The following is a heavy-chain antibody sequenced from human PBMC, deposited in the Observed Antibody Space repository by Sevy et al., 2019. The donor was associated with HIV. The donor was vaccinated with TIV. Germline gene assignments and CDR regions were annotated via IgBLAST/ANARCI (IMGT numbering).Heavy chain of an antibody. Sequence: GESLKISCKGSEYNFTNYWIDWVRQMSGKGLEWMGIIYPGDSGTRYSPSFQDQVTISADKSISTAYLQWSSLKASDTAMYYCARISSSPRAYYYYFGMDVWGQGTTVTVSS. V-gene: IGHV5-51*01. CDR2: IYPGDSGT. CDR3: ARISSSPRAYYYYFGMDV. J-gene: IGHJ6*02. D-gene: IGHD6-6*01. CDR1: EYNFTNYW.